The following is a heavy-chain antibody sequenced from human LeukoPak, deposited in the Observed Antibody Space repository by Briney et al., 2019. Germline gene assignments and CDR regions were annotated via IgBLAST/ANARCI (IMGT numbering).Heavy chain of an antibody. CDR3: ARDRAPISAATDF. Sequence: TLXLTCTVSRGSINSGGYYWSWIRQHPGXGLEWIGYVFYSGDAYYNPSLKSRVTISVDTSNNQFSLNLRSVTAADTAVYYCARDRAPISAATDFWGQGTLVTVSS. CDR2: VFYSGDA. CDR1: RGSINSGGYY. D-gene: IGHD6-13*01. J-gene: IGHJ4*02. V-gene: IGHV4-31*03.